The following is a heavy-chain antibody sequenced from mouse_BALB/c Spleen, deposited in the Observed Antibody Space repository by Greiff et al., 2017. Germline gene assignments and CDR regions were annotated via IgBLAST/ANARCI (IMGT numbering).Heavy chain of an antibody. V-gene: IGHV1S29*02. CDR3: AREGGRWLLRDYYAMDY. Sequence: VQLKESGPELVKPGASVKISCKASGYTFTDYNMHWVKQSHGKSLEWIGYIYPYNGGTGYNQKLKSKATLTVDNSSSTAYMELRSLTSEDSAVYYCAREGGRWLLRDYYAMDYWGQGTSVTVSS. CDR2: IYPYNGGT. J-gene: IGHJ4*01. D-gene: IGHD2-3*01. CDR1: GYTFTDYN.